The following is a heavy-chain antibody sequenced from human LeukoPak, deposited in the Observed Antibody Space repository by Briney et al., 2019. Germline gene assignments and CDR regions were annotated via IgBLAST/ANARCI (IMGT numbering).Heavy chain of an antibody. V-gene: IGHV3-23*01. CDR1: GFTFSSYA. J-gene: IGHJ4*02. CDR3: AKDPLFDSVVVTAIDY. CDR2: ISGSGGST. Sequence: QAGGSLRLSCAASGFTFSSYAMSWVRQAPGKGLEWVSAISGSGGSTYYADSVKGRFTISRDNSKNTLYLQMNSLRAEDTAVYYCAKDPLFDSVVVTAIDYWGQGTLVTVSS. D-gene: IGHD2-21*02.